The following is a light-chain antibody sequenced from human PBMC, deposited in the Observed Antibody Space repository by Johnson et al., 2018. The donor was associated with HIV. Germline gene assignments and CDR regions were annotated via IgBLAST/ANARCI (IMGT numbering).Light chain of an antibody. CDR2: ENN. CDR1: SSNIGNNY. J-gene: IGLJ1*01. V-gene: IGLV1-51*02. Sequence: HSVLTQPPSVSAAPGQKVTISCSGSSSNIGNNYVSWYQQLPGTATKLLIYENNKRPSGIPDRFSGSKSGTSATMGITGLQTGDEADYYCGTWDSSLSAYVCGTGTKVTVL. CDR3: GTWDSSLSAYV.